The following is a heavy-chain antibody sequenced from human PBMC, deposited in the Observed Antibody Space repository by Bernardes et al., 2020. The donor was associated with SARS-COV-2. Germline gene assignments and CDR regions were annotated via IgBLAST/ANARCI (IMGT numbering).Heavy chain of an antibody. CDR3: ARGIWGVDGVTLRDFDF. J-gene: IGHJ4*02. D-gene: IGHD6-19*01. CDR1: RYTFSRYG. CDR2: IITYDGKT. Sequence: ASVKVSCKTSRYTFSRYGITWVRQAPGQGLEWIGWIITYDGKTNYAQKSRGRVTMTTDKSTSTAYMELRSLRSDDTAVYYCARGIWGVDGVTLRDFDFWGQGTLVTVSS. V-gene: IGHV1-18*01.